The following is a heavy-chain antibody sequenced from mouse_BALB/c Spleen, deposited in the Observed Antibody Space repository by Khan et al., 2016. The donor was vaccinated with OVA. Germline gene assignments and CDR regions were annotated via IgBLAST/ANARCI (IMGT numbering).Heavy chain of an antibody. V-gene: IGHV1-18*01. D-gene: IGHD1-1*01. J-gene: IGHJ2*01. CDR2: INPKNGDT. Sequence: EVQLQESGPEVVKPGASVKISCKASGYTFIDYNMDWVKQSHGKSLEWIGDINPKNGDTFYNQKFMGKATLTVDKSSSTAFMELRSLTSDDTAVYYCARTGYGSLGYWGQGTTLTVSS. CDR3: ARTGYGSLGY. CDR1: GYTFIDYN.